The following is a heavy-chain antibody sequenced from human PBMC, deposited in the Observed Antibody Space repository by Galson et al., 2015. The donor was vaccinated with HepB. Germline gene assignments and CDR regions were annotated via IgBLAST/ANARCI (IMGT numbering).Heavy chain of an antibody. CDR1: GYTLTTYA. CDR2: ISAYNGNT. D-gene: IGHD3/OR15-3a*01. Sequence: SVTVSCKASGYTLTTYAISWVRQAPGQGLEWMGWISAYNGNTNYAQKLQGRVTMTTDTSTTTAYMELKSLRSDDTAVYYCARGDDFLTGYYRGFDYWGQGTLLTVSS. J-gene: IGHJ4*02. CDR3: ARGDDFLTGYYRGFDY. V-gene: IGHV1-18*01.